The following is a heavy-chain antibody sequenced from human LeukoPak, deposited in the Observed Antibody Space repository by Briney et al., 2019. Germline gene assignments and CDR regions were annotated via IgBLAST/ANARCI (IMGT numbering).Heavy chain of an antibody. Sequence: SETLSLTCTVSGYSISSGYYWGWIRQPPGKGLEGIGSIYHSGSTYYNPSLKSRVTISVDTSKNQFSLKLSSVTAADTAVYYCARCGSTSCYFDYWGQGTLVTVSS. J-gene: IGHJ4*02. CDR3: ARCGSTSCYFDY. CDR1: GYSISSGYY. CDR2: IYHSGST. D-gene: IGHD2-2*01. V-gene: IGHV4-38-2*02.